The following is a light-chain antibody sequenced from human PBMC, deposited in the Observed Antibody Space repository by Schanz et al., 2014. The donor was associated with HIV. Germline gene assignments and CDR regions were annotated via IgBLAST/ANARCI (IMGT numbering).Light chain of an antibody. Sequence: QSVLAQPPSVSGAPGQRVTISCTGSSSNIGAGFDVHWYQLLPGTAPKLLIYGNTNRPSGVPDRFSGSKSGTSASLAITGLRSEDETDYYCQSYDSGLSGVVFGGGTKLTVL. CDR2: GNT. CDR3: QSYDSGLSGVV. CDR1: SSNIGAGFD. V-gene: IGLV1-40*01. J-gene: IGLJ2*01.